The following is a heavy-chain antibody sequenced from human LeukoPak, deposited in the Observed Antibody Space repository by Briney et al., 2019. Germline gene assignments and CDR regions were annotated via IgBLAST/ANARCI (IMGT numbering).Heavy chain of an antibody. D-gene: IGHD4-17*01. J-gene: IGHJ6*03. Sequence: SETLSLTCAVYGGPFRGYYWTWIRQPPGKGLEWIGEINHSGITNYNPSPKSRVTMSVDTFNHHFSLKLNSVTAADTSVYYCARGKFDYGDYRFYYYYMDVWGKGTTVTVSS. CDR2: INHSGIT. CDR1: GGPFRGYY. V-gene: IGHV4-34*01. CDR3: ARGKFDYGDYRFYYYYMDV.